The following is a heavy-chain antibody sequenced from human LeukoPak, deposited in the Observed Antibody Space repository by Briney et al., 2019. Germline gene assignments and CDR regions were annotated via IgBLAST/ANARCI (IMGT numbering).Heavy chain of an antibody. V-gene: IGHV3-21*01. CDR3: ARSNNYDSSGYDDY. CDR2: ISSSSYI. Sequence: GGSLRLSCAASGFTFSSYSMNWVRQAPGKGLEWVSSISSSSYIYYADSVKGRFTISRDNAKNSLYLQMNSLGAKDTAVYYCARSNNYDSSGYDDYWGQGTLVTVSS. D-gene: IGHD3-22*01. J-gene: IGHJ4*02. CDR1: GFTFSSYS.